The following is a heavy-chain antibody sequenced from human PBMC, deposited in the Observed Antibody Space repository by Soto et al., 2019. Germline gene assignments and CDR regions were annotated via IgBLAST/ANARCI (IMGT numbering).Heavy chain of an antibody. Sequence: GGSLRLSCAASGFTFSNHAMSWVRQAPGKGLEWVSSISGDGVTTKYGDSVKGRFAISRDNSNSMVYLHMDSLRAGDTAVYYCTKVVGGADDFWSAYDYWGQGTLVTVSS. J-gene: IGHJ4*02. D-gene: IGHD3-3*01. CDR2: ISGDGVTT. CDR3: TKVVGGADDFWSAYDY. CDR1: GFTFSNHA. V-gene: IGHV3-23*01.